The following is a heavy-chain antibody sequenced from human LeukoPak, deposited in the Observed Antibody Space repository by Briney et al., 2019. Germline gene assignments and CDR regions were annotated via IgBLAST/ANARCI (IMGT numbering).Heavy chain of an antibody. Sequence: PSETLSLTCTVSNGSISTYYWSWIRQPPGKGLEWIGYIYSGGTTNSNPSLKSRVTISLDTSKNQFSLKLSSGTAADTAVYYCAGSVPAPKEFAFWGQGTLVTVSS. J-gene: IGHJ4*02. V-gene: IGHV4-4*09. CDR1: NGSISTYY. CDR3: AGSVPAPKEFAF. CDR2: IYSGGTT. D-gene: IGHD1-1*01.